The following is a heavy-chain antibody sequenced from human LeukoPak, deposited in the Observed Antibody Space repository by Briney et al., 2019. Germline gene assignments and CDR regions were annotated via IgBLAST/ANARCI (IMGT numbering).Heavy chain of an antibody. CDR1: GGSISSSSYY. D-gene: IGHD3-22*01. J-gene: IGHJ4*02. Sequence: SETLSLTCTVSGGSISSSSYYWGWIRQPPGKGLEWIGSIYYSGSTYYNPSPKSRVTISVDTSKNQFSLKLSSVTAADTAVYYCARRYYDSSGYNYYFDYWGQGTLVTVSS. V-gene: IGHV4-39*01. CDR2: IYYSGST. CDR3: ARRYYDSSGYNYYFDY.